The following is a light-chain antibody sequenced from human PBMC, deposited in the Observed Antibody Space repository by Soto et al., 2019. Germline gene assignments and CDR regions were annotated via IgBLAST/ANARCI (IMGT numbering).Light chain of an antibody. CDR1: QSVSSSY. CDR3: QQYGSSPGT. Sequence: EIVLTQSPGTLSLSPGERATLSCRPSQSVSSSYLAWYQQKPGQAPRLLIYGASSRATGIPGRFSGSGSGTDFTLTISRLEPEDFAVYYCQQYGSSPGTFGQGTKVEIK. V-gene: IGKV3-20*01. J-gene: IGKJ1*01. CDR2: GAS.